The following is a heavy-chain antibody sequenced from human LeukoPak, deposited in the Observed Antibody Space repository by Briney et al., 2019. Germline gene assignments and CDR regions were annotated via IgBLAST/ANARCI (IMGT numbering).Heavy chain of an antibody. CDR3: ARGCYYERSGYCPFDY. CDR1: GFIVSNNY. D-gene: IGHD3-22*01. Sequence: GGSLRLSCAASGFIVSNNYMNWVRQAPGKGLEWVPIIYSGGGTCYADSVKGRFTISRDNSKNTLYLQMNSLRADDTAVYYCARGCYYERSGYCPFDYWGPGTLVTVSS. J-gene: IGHJ4*02. V-gene: IGHV3-53*01. CDR2: IYSGGGT.